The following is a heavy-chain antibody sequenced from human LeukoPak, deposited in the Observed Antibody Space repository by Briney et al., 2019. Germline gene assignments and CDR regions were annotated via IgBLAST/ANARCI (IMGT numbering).Heavy chain of an antibody. Sequence: ASVKVSCKASGGTFSNYAVSWVRQAPGQGLEWMGGIIPVFEKPNYARKFQDRVTITADESTATAYMELSSLTSEDTAIYFCARLGHCGETNCSDFYYMDVWGKGTTVNVSS. V-gene: IGHV1-69*13. D-gene: IGHD2-15*01. CDR2: IIPVFEKP. CDR1: GGTFSNYA. J-gene: IGHJ6*03. CDR3: ARLGHCGETNCSDFYYMDV.